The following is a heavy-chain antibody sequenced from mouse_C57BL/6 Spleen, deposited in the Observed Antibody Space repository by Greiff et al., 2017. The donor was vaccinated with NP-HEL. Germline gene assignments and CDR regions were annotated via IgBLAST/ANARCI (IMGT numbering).Heavy chain of an antibody. D-gene: IGHD2-12*01. CDR1: GFTFSSYT. J-gene: IGHJ3*01. CDR2: ISGGGGNT. Sequence: EVHLVESGGGLVKPGGSLKLSCAASGFTFSSYTMSWVRQTPEKRLEWVATISGGGGNTYYPDSVKGRFTISSDNAKNTLYLQMSSLRSEDTALYYCARLHDPAWFAYWGQGTLVTVSA. CDR3: ARLHDPAWFAY. V-gene: IGHV5-9*01.